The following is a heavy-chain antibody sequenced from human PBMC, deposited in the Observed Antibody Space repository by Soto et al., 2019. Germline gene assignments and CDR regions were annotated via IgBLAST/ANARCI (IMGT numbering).Heavy chain of an antibody. CDR1: GYSFTSYT. Sequence: VASVKVSCKTSGYSFTSYTIHWVRQAPGQRLEWMGWINTGNDNTKYSQKFQGRVTITRDTSASTAYMEVSSLTSEDTAVYYCARGYDFGESVDSWGQGTLVTVSS. CDR2: INTGNDNT. J-gene: IGHJ4*02. V-gene: IGHV1-3*04. D-gene: IGHD4-17*01. CDR3: ARGYDFGESVDS.